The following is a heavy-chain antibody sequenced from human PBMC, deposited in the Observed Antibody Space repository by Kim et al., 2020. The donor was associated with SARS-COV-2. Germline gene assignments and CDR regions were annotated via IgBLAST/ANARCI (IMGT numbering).Heavy chain of an antibody. Sequence: GGSLSLSCTASGLTFGDYAMSWFRQAPGKGLAWVGFTRSKAYGGTTEYAASVKGRFTISRDDSKSIASLQMNSLKTEDTAVYYCTRAGFGYCSGGSCNPPFDYWGQGTLVTVSS. V-gene: IGHV3-49*03. D-gene: IGHD2-15*01. CDR1: GLTFGDYA. J-gene: IGHJ4*02. CDR2: TRSKAYGGTT. CDR3: TRAGFGYCSGGSCNPPFDY.